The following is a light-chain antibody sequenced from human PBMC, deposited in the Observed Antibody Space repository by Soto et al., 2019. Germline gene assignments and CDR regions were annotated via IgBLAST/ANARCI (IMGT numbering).Light chain of an antibody. V-gene: IGKV3-20*01. Sequence: EIVLTQSPGTLSLSPGERATLFCRASQSVSSSYLAWYQQKPGQAPRLLIYGASSRATGIPDRFSGSGSGTDFTLTISRLEPEDFAVYYCQQYSSSPQTFGQGTEVEI. CDR2: GAS. J-gene: IGKJ1*01. CDR3: QQYSSSPQT. CDR1: QSVSSSY.